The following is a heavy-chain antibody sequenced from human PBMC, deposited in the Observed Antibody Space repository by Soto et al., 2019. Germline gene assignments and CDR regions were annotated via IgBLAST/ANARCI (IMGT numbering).Heavy chain of an antibody. Sequence: EVQLLESGGGLVQPGGSLRLSCAASGFTFSSYAMSWVRQAPGKGLEWVSAISGSGGSTYYADSVKGRFTISRDNSKNTLYLQINSLRAEDTAVYYCAKARGYQLLCLGYWGQGTLVTVSS. CDR2: ISGSGGST. CDR1: GFTFSSYA. V-gene: IGHV3-23*01. D-gene: IGHD2-2*01. J-gene: IGHJ4*02. CDR3: AKARGYQLLCLGY.